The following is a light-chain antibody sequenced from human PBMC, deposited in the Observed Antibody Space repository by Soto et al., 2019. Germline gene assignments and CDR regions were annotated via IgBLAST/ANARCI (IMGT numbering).Light chain of an antibody. J-gene: IGKJ1*01. V-gene: IGKV3-15*01. Sequence: EIVMTQSPATLSVSPGERATLSCRASQSVSSDLAWYHQKPGQAPRLLIYGASTRATGIPARFSGSGSGTEFTLTISSLQSEDFAVYFCQQYNKWPPWTFGHGTKVDIK. CDR1: QSVSSD. CDR2: GAS. CDR3: QQYNKWPPWT.